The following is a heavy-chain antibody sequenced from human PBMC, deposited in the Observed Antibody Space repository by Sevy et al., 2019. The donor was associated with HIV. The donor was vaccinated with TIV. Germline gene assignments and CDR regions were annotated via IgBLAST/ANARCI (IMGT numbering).Heavy chain of an antibody. CDR3: TTDGLRLRGFDY. CDR1: GFTFSNAW. J-gene: IGHJ4*02. D-gene: IGHD5-12*01. CDR2: IKSKTDGGTT. Sequence: GGSLRLSCAASGFTFSNAWMSWVRQAPGKGLEWVGRIKSKTDGGTTDYATPVKGRFTISRDDSKNTLYLQMNSLKTEDTAVYYCTTDGLRLRGFDYWGQGTLVTVSS. V-gene: IGHV3-15*01.